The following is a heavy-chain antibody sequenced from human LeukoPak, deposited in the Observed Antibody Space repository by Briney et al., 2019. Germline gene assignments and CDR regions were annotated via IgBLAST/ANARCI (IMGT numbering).Heavy chain of an antibody. J-gene: IGHJ4*02. CDR2: IYHSGST. D-gene: IGHD4-17*01. CDR1: GYSIRSGDY. Sequence: PSETLSLTCAVSGYSIRSGDYWCWIRQSPGKGLEWIGSIYHSGSTHYNPSLKSRVTISVDTSKNQFSLMLSSVTAAETAVYFCARNRSVTTTPGFDHWGQGTLVTVSS. V-gene: IGHV4-38-2*01. CDR3: ARNRSVTTTPGFDH.